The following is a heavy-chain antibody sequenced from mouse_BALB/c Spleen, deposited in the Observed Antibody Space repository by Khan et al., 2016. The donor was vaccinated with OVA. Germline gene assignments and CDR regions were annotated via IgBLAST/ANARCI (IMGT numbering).Heavy chain of an antibody. D-gene: IGHD2-14*01. CDR2: IFPGSDIP. V-gene: IGHV1-77*01. Sequence: QVPLKQSGPELVKPGASLKVSCKASGYTFSDYVIGWVQKRARQGLEWIGDIFPGSDIPYYNEKFKGKATLTADTSSSTAYLQLSSLPPEDSAVYFCARGGYSVFAYWGQVTLVTVSA. J-gene: IGHJ3*01. CDR1: GYTFSDYV. CDR3: ARGGYSVFAY.